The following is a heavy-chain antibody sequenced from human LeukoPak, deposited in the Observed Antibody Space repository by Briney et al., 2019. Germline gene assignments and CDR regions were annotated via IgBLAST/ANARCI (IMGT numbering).Heavy chain of an antibody. Sequence: PPRGSLRLSCAASGFTFSSYGMHWVRQAPGKVLEWVAVISYDGSSKYYADSVKGRFTISRDNSKNTLYVQMNSLRAEDTAVYYCAKALGNYYYYYMDVWGKGTTVTVSS. CDR3: AKALGNYYYYYMDV. J-gene: IGHJ6*03. CDR1: GFTFSSYG. CDR2: ISYDGSSK. V-gene: IGHV3-30*18.